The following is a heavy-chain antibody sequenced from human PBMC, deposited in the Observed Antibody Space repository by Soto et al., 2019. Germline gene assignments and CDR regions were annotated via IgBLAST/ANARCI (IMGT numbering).Heavy chain of an antibody. V-gene: IGHV3-23*01. D-gene: IGHD3-16*01. CDR2: ITGSGGST. J-gene: IGHJ4*02. Sequence: EVQLLESGGDLVQPGGSLRLSCAASGFTFSTYAMSWVRQAPGKGLEWVSAITGSGGSTYYADSVKGRFTISRDNSMTTLYLQTNSLIADGWVVYYCAKTIFGGVNWGQGSLVTVSS. CDR3: AKTIFGGVN. CDR1: GFTFSTYA.